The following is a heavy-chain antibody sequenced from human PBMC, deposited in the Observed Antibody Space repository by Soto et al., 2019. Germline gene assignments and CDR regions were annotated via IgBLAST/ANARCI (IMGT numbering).Heavy chain of an antibody. CDR1: GFNFDNYG. D-gene: IGHD1-7*01. CDR3: GKDRGCGTFYTYLAF. Sequence: SLRLSCQASGFNFDNYGMHCVRQAPGKGLEWVAAITYDGSFQNYADSVTGRFTISRDNSKNTMALHLITLKPDDTAVYYCGKDRGCGTFYTYLAFWGQGTLVTVSS. J-gene: IGHJ4*02. V-gene: IGHV3-30*18. CDR2: ITYDGSFQ.